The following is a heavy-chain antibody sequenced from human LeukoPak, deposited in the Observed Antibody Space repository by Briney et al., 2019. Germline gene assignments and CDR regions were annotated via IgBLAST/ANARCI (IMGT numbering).Heavy chain of an antibody. Sequence: ASVKVSCKASGYTFTSYDINWVRQATGQGLEWMGWMNPNSGNTGYAQKFQGRVTMTRNTSISTAYMELSSLRSEDTAVYYCASGPSYYGSGTTPFDVFYWGQGTLVTVSS. V-gene: IGHV1-8*01. CDR2: MNPNSGNT. D-gene: IGHD3-10*01. CDR1: GYTFTSYD. CDR3: ASGPSYYGSGTTPFDVFY. J-gene: IGHJ4*02.